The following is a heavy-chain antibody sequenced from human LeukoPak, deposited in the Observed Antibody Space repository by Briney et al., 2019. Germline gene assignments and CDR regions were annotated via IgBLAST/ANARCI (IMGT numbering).Heavy chain of an antibody. CDR3: ARGEGYSGYDSRGDFDY. Sequence: PGRSLRLSCAASGFTFSSYGMHWVRQAPGKGLEWMAVIWYDGSNKYYADSVKGRFTISRDNSKNTLYLQMNSLRAEDTAVYYCARGEGYSGYDSRGDFDYWGQGTLVTVSS. J-gene: IGHJ4*02. CDR1: GFTFSSYG. V-gene: IGHV3-33*01. D-gene: IGHD5-12*01. CDR2: IWYDGSNK.